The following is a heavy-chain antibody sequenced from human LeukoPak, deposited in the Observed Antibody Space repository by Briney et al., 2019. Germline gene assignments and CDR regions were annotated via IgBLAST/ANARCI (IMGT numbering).Heavy chain of an antibody. D-gene: IGHD6-13*01. V-gene: IGHV3-7*01. J-gene: IGHJ4*02. Sequence: GGSLRLSCAASGFTFTSYWMSWVRQSPGKGLEWVANINQDGNENHYVDSVKGRFTISRDNAKNSVFVQMNGLRVEDTAVYYCVRAGGSSWSDFWGQGTLVTVSS. CDR2: INQDGNEN. CDR1: GFTFTSYW. CDR3: VRAGGSSWSDF.